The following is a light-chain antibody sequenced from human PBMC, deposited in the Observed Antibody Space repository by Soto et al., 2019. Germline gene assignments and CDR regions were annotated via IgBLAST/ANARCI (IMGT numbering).Light chain of an antibody. CDR2: EVN. CDR1: SSDVGGNVY. J-gene: IGLJ2*01. CDR3: SSYAGSSIDVV. V-gene: IGLV2-8*01. Sequence: QSALTQPPSASGSPGQSVTISCTGTSSDVGGNVYVSWYQQHPGRAPELMIYEVNKRPSGVPDRFSGSKSGNTASLTVSGLQAEDEADYYCSSYAGSSIDVVFGGGTKLTVL.